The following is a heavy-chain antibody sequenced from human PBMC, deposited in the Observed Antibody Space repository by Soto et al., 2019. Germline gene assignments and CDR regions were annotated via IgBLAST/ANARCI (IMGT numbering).Heavy chain of an antibody. Sequence: KSSETLSLTCAVYGGSFSGYYWSWIRQPPGKGLEWIGEINHSGSTNYNPSLKSRVTISVDTSKNQFSLKLSSVTAADTAVYYCARGQSSYYYYMDVWGKGTTVTVSS. CDR1: GGSFSGYY. V-gene: IGHV4-34*01. CDR2: INHSGST. CDR3: ARGQSSYYYYMDV. J-gene: IGHJ6*03.